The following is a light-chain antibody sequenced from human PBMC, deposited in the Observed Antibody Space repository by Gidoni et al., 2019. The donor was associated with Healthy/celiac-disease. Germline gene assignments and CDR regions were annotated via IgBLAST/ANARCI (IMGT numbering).Light chain of an antibody. CDR1: QSISSY. J-gene: IGKJ2*01. Sequence: DIQMTQSPSSLSASVGDRVTITCRASQSISSYLNWYQQKPGKAPKLLIYAASSLQSGVPSRFSGSGSGTDFTLTISSLQPEDFATYYCQQSYSTSRYTFGLGTKLEIK. CDR3: QQSYSTSRYT. CDR2: AAS. V-gene: IGKV1-39*01.